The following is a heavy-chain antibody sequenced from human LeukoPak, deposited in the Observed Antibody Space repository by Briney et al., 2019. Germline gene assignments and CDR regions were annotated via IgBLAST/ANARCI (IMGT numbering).Heavy chain of an antibody. Sequence: GGSLRLSCAASKFSFSSYWMHWVRQAPGKGLVWVSRINSDGSRTNYADSVKGRFTIFRDNAKNTLYLQMSSLRAEDTAVYYCARVLTGSWDWFDPWGQGTLVTVSS. CDR3: ARVLTGSWDWFDP. V-gene: IGHV3-74*01. CDR1: KFSFSSYW. D-gene: IGHD2-8*02. CDR2: INSDGSRT. J-gene: IGHJ5*02.